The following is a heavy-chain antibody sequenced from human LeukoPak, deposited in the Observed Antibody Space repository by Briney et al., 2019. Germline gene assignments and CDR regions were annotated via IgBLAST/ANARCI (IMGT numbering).Heavy chain of an antibody. CDR2: ISSSSSYI. D-gene: IGHD3-16*01. Sequence: GGSLRLSCAASGFTFSSYSMNWVRQTPGKGLEWVSSISSSSSYIYYADSVKGRFTISRDNAKNSLYLQMNSLRAEDTAVYYCARALVWGEVAFDIWGQGTMVTVSS. CDR3: ARALVWGEVAFDI. CDR1: GFTFSSYS. J-gene: IGHJ3*02. V-gene: IGHV3-21*01.